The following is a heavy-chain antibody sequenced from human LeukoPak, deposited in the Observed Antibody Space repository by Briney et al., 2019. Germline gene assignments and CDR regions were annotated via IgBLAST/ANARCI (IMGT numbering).Heavy chain of an antibody. CDR3: ARLNDSGSGNWFDP. CDR1: GGSISRYY. V-gene: IGHV4-4*09. J-gene: IGHJ5*02. CDR2: IHTSGST. Sequence: SDTLSVPCTVSGGSISRYYWSWLRQPPRKGLEWIGYIHTSGSTNYNASLKSQVPISVDTSKSQFSLKLSSVTAADTAVYYCARLNDSGSGNWFDPWGQGTLVNVSS. D-gene: IGHD3-10*01.